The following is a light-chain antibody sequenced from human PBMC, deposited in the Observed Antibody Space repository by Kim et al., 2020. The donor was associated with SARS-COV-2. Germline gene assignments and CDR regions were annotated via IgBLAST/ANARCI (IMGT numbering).Light chain of an antibody. J-gene: IGKJ1*01. CDR2: KGS. CDR1: QNIHVW. V-gene: IGKV1-5*03. CDR3: QQYDVQPAT. Sequence: DVQMTQSPSTLSASVGDRVTISCRASQNIHVWLTWFQQKPGRAPRILMYKGSALESGVPSRFRGSGSGTDFTLTITNLQPEDFATYYCQQYDVQPATFGPGTKLDIK.